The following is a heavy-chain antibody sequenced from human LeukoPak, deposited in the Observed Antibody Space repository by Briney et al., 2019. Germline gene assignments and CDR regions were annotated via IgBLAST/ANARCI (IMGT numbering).Heavy chain of an antibody. J-gene: IGHJ4*02. CDR3: ARGGRVTMIVVVTHNDY. CDR2: ISANNGNT. V-gene: IGHV1-18*01. Sequence: ASVKVSCKALGYSFKNYGISWVRQAPGQGPEWMGWISANNGNTEYLQKFQGRVTMTTDTSTSTAYMELRSLRSDDTAVYYCARGGRVTMIVVVTHNDYWGQGTLVTVSS. D-gene: IGHD3-22*01. CDR1: GYSFKNYG.